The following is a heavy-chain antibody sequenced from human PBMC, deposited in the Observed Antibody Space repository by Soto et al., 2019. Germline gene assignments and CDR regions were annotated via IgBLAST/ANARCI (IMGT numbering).Heavy chain of an antibody. J-gene: IGHJ4*02. V-gene: IGHV1-69*05. CDR1: GGTFSSYA. D-gene: IGHD5-12*01. CDR3: AGGRGWLHCESFDY. Sequence: QVQLVQSGAEVKKPGSSVKVSCKASGGTFSSYAISWVRQAPGQGLEWMGGIIPIFGTANYAQKFQGRVRITKDESTGTAYRELSSLSCEDTAVYYCAGGRGWLHCESFDYWGEGTLVTVSS. CDR2: IIPIFGTA.